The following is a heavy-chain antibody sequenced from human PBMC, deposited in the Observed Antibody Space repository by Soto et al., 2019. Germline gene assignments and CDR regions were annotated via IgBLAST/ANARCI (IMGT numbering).Heavy chain of an antibody. CDR1: GVSFTNCFY. CDR2: VYPSRNT. CDR3: ASYTSSHNWFDY. D-gene: IGHD2-2*02. V-gene: IGHV4-38-2*01. Sequence: PAESLSLSCGASGVSFTNCFYQSWSREAPGKVLGWIGMVYPSRNTYYNPSLKSRFTISVDTAKNQLSLPLNTLTAEDTALYYCASYTSSHNWFDYWGQGTLVTVSS. J-gene: IGHJ5*01.